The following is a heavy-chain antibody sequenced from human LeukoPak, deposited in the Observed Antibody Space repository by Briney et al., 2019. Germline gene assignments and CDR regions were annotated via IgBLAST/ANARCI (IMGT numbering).Heavy chain of an antibody. J-gene: IGHJ4*02. CDR3: AKDKGDFWSGHHY. Sequence: PGGSLRLSCAASGFTFSNYAMSWVRQAPGTGLEWVSSITGSGGSTYYADSVKGRFTISRDNSKNTLYLQMSSLRAEDTAVYYCAKDKGDFWSGHHYWGQGTLVTVSS. CDR1: GFTFSNYA. D-gene: IGHD3-3*01. V-gene: IGHV3-23*01. CDR2: ITGSGGST.